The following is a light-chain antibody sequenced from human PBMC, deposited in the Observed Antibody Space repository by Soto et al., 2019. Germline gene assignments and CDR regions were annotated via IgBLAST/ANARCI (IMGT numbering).Light chain of an antibody. J-gene: IGLJ3*02. CDR2: EVT. CDR1: SSDVGTYNY. CDR3: SSYTSSTTWV. Sequence: QSVLTQPAPVSGSPGQSITISCTGTSSDVGTYNYVSWYQQYPGKAPKFLIYEVTNRPSGVSNRFSGSKSGNTASLTISGLQADDEADYYCSSYTSSTTWVFGGGTKLTVL. V-gene: IGLV2-14*01.